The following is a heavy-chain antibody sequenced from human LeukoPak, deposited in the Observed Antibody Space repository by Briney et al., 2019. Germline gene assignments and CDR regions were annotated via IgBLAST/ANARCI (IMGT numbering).Heavy chain of an antibody. CDR1: GGTLSNYD. D-gene: IGHD6-13*01. Sequence: SVTVSFKASGGTLSNYDISWVRQAPGQGLEWMGGIIPIFGTANYAQKFQGRVTITADEYTSTAYMEMSSLRSEDTAVYYCARARIAAAGTNWFDPWGQGTLVTVSS. CDR3: ARARIAAAGTNWFDP. J-gene: IGHJ5*02. V-gene: IGHV1-69*13. CDR2: IIPIFGTA.